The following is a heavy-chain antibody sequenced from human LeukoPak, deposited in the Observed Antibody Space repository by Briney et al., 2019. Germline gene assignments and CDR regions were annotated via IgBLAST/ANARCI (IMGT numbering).Heavy chain of an antibody. CDR3: ARAPGMVVAATQGPYYFDY. CDR1: GYSISSGYY. Sequence: SETLSLTCTVSGYSISSGYYWGWIRQPPGKGLEWIGSIYHSGSTYYNPSLKSRVTISVDTSKNQFSLKLSSVTAADTAVYYCARAPGMVVAATQGPYYFDYWGQGTLVTVSS. J-gene: IGHJ4*02. CDR2: IYHSGST. D-gene: IGHD2-15*01. V-gene: IGHV4-38-2*02.